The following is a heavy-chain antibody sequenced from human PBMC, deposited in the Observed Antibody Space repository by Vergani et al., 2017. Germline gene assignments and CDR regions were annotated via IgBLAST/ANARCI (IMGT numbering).Heavy chain of an antibody. CDR2: INHSGST. Sequence: QVQLQESGPGLVKPSETLSLTCTVSGGSISSSSYYWGWIRQPPGKGLEWIGEINHSGSTNYNPSLKSRVTISVDTSKNQFSLKLSSVTAADTAVYYCARVVPAAMGLDYWGQGTLVTVSS. CDR3: ARVVPAAMGLDY. V-gene: IGHV4-39*07. D-gene: IGHD2-2*01. CDR1: GGSISSSSYY. J-gene: IGHJ4*02.